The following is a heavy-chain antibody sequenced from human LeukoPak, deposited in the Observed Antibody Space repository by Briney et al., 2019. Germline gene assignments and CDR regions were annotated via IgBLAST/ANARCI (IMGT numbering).Heavy chain of an antibody. Sequence: GGSETLFCAASGFTFSSYGMHWVRQAPGKGLEWVAVISYDGSNKYYAASKEGRFTISRDNSKNTQYLQMNSLRAEDMAVYYCATIGSGSYYTFDYWGQGTLVTVSS. CDR2: ISYDGSNK. V-gene: IGHV3-30*03. CDR3: ATIGSGSYYTFDY. CDR1: GFTFSSYG. J-gene: IGHJ4*01. D-gene: IGHD3-10*01.